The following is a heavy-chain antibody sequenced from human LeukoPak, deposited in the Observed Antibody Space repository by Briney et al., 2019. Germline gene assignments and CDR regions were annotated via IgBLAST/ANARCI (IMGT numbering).Heavy chain of an antibody. Sequence: GSLRLSCAASGFTFSSYWMSWVRQAPGKGLEWVANIKQDAGEIYYLDSLKGRFTISRDNAKNSLYLQMNSLRAEDTAVYYCARDKVVGATWFDYWGQGALVTVSS. CDR1: GFTFSSYW. D-gene: IGHD1-26*01. V-gene: IGHV3-7*01. J-gene: IGHJ4*02. CDR3: ARDKVVGATWFDY. CDR2: IKQDAGEI.